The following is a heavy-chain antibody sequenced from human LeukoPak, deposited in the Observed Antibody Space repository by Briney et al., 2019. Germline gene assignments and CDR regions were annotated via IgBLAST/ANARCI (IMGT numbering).Heavy chain of an antibody. CDR1: GGSFSGYY. CDR3: ARDLPFGF. J-gene: IGHJ4*02. Sequence: PSETLSLTCAVYGGSFSGYYWSWIRQPPGKGLEWIGEINHSGSTNYNPSLKSRVTISVDTSKNQFSLKLSSVTAADTAVYYCARDLPFGFWGQGTLVTVSS. V-gene: IGHV4-34*01. CDR2: INHSGST. D-gene: IGHD3-16*01.